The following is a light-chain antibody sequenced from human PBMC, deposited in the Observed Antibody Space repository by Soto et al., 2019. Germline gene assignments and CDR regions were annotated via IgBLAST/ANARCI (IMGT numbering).Light chain of an antibody. CDR3: QQRYKTSLSS. Sequence: DIQMTQSPSFLSASVGDRVTITCRASQRIDNFLTWYQQKPGKAPKLLIYGASSLQSGVPSRFSGSGSGTDFTLTITSLQTEDSATYHCQQRYKTSLSSFGQGTKVEIK. J-gene: IGKJ2*01. CDR2: GAS. V-gene: IGKV1-39*01. CDR1: QRIDNF.